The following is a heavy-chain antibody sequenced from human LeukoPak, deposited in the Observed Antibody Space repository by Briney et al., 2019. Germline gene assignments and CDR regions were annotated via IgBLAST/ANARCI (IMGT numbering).Heavy chain of an antibody. Sequence: GGSLRLSCAASGFTVSSNYMSWVRQAPGKGLEWVSSISSSSDYIYHADSVKGRFTISRDNPKKSLYLQMNSLRAEDTAVYYCARGATTTRFGRFDPWGQGTLVIVSS. J-gene: IGHJ5*02. CDR1: GFTVSSNY. CDR2: ISSSSDYI. D-gene: IGHD4-17*01. V-gene: IGHV3-21*01. CDR3: ARGATTTRFGRFDP.